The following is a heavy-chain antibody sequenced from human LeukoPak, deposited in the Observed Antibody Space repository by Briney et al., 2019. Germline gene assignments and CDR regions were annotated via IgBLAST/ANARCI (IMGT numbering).Heavy chain of an antibody. CDR3: AGDNYAGANWFDP. V-gene: IGHV1-69*05. J-gene: IGHJ5*02. Sequence: SVKVSCKASGGTFSSYAISWVRQAPGQGLEWMGGIIPIFGTANYAQKFQGRVTITTDESTSTAYMELSSLRSEDTAVYYCAGDNYAGANWFDPWGQGTLVTVSS. CDR2: IIPIFGTA. CDR1: GGTFSSYA. D-gene: IGHD1-7*01.